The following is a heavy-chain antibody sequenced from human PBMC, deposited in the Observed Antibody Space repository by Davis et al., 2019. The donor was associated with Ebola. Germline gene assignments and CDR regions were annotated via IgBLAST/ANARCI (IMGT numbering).Heavy chain of an antibody. CDR1: GFTFSSYA. Sequence: PGGSLRLSCAASGFTFSSYAMHWVRQAPGKGLEWVAVISYDGSNKYYADSVKGRFTISRDNSKNTLYLQMNSLRAEDTAVYYCARVRPGTTGDYGGNPADDAFDIWGQGTMVTVSS. V-gene: IGHV3-30-3*01. J-gene: IGHJ3*02. D-gene: IGHD4-23*01. CDR2: ISYDGSNK. CDR3: ARVRPGTTGDYGGNPADDAFDI.